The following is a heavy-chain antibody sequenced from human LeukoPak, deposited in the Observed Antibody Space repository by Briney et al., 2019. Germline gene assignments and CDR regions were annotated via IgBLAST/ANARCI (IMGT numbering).Heavy chain of an antibody. D-gene: IGHD3-16*02. Sequence: ASVKVSCKASGGTFSSYTISWVRQAPGQGLEWMGRIIPVLGIANYAQKFQGRVTITADKSTSTAYMELSSLRSEDTAVYYCARDAGRSTFGGVIVPPYFDYWGQGTLVTVSS. CDR3: ARDAGRSTFGGVIVPPYFDY. CDR1: GGTFSSYT. V-gene: IGHV1-69*04. CDR2: IIPVLGIA. J-gene: IGHJ4*02.